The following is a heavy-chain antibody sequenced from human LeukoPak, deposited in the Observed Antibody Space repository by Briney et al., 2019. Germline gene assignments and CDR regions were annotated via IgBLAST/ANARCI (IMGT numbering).Heavy chain of an antibody. Sequence: GGSLRLSCTASGFSFRSYEMNWVRQAPGKGLEWLSYINDISSSIWYADSVKGRFTVSRDNARNSVYLQMNSLRVEDTAVYYCVGDRYDDRGCAFDYWGQGTLVTVSS. J-gene: IGHJ4*02. CDR1: GFSFRSYE. D-gene: IGHD3-22*01. CDR3: VGDRYDDRGCAFDY. V-gene: IGHV3-48*03. CDR2: INDISSSI.